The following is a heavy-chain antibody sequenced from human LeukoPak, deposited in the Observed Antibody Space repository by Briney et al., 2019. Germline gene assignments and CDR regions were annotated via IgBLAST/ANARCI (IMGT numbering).Heavy chain of an antibody. V-gene: IGHV1-46*01. CDR1: GYTFTSYY. CDR3: ARSSRYYYDSSSYSTFDY. D-gene: IGHD3-22*01. J-gene: IGHJ4*02. CDR2: INPSGGST. Sequence: GASVKVSCKASGYTFTSYYMHWVRQAPGQGLEWMGIINPSGGSTSYAQKFQGRVTITADKSTSTAYMELSSLRSEDTAVYYCARSSRYYYDSSSYSTFDYWGQGTLVTVSS.